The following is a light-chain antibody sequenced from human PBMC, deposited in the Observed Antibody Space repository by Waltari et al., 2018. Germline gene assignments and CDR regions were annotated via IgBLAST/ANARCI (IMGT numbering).Light chain of an antibody. V-gene: IGLV2-14*03. J-gene: IGLJ2*01. CDR3: SSFTTSSTLL. Sequence: QSALTQPASVSAPPGESRTISCTATSSDVGSFTSVSWYQQHPGKAPKFMIYDVSNRPSGVSHRFSGSKSGNTASLTISGLQAEDEAVYYCSSFTTSSTLLFGGGTKLTVL. CDR2: DVS. CDR1: SSDVGSFTS.